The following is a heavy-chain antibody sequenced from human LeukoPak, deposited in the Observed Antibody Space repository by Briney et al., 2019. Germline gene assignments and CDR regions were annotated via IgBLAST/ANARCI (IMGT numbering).Heavy chain of an antibody. CDR3: ARDPVERGLQYDAFDI. CDR1: GFTFSSYW. D-gene: IGHD4-4*01. J-gene: IGHJ3*02. V-gene: IGHV3-74*01. CDR2: INSDGGST. Sequence: PGGSLRLSCAASGFTFSSYWMHWVRQAPGKGLVWVSRINSDGGSTSYADSVKGRFTISRDNAKNTLYLQMNSLRAEDTAVYYCARDPVERGLQYDAFDIWGQGTMVTVSS.